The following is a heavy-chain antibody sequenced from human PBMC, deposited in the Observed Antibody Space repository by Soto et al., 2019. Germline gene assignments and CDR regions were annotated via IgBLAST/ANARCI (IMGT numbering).Heavy chain of an antibody. J-gene: IGHJ5*02. CDR2: ISGSGGST. V-gene: IGHV3-23*01. D-gene: IGHD3-16*01. Sequence: EVQLLESGGGLAQPGGSPRLSCAASGFTFSSYAMSWVRQAPGKGLEWVSAISGSGGSTHYADSVKGRVTISRDNSKNTLYLQMSSLRAEDTAVYYCARDRLPYDFNGAWGLGTLVTVSS. CDR1: GFTFSSYA. CDR3: ARDRLPYDFNGA.